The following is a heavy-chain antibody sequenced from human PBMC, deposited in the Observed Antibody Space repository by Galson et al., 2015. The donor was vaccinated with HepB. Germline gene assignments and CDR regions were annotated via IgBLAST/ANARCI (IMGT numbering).Heavy chain of an antibody. Sequence: SVKVSCKASGGTFSSYAISWVRQAPGQGLEWMGRIIPILGIANYAQKFQGRVTITADKSTSTAYMELSSLRSEDTAVYCCASSSSWSANWFDPWGQGTLVTVSS. J-gene: IGHJ5*02. V-gene: IGHV1-69*04. D-gene: IGHD6-13*01. CDR3: ASSSSWSANWFDP. CDR2: IIPILGIA. CDR1: GGTFSSYA.